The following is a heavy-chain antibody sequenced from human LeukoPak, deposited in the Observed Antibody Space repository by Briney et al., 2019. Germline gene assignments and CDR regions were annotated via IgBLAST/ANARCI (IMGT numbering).Heavy chain of an antibody. Sequence: SETLSLTCTVSGASISSSGYYWGWIRQPPGKGLEWIGTIYYSGSTYYNPSLKSRVTISVDTSKNQFSLKLSSVTAADTAVFYCARRNGLVFDYWGQGTLVTVSS. J-gene: IGHJ4*02. CDR3: ARRNGLVFDY. CDR2: IYYSGST. V-gene: IGHV4-39*01. D-gene: IGHD3/OR15-3a*01. CDR1: GASISSSGYY.